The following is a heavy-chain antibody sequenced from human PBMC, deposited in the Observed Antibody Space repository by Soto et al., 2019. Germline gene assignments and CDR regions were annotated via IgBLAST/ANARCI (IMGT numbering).Heavy chain of an antibody. J-gene: IGHJ4*02. CDR3: ARDISGFGFDY. CDR2: IWYDGSNK. V-gene: IGHV3-33*01. Sequence: QVQLVESGGGVVQPGRSLRLSCAASGFTFSSYGMHWVRQAPGKGLERVAVIWYDGSNKYYADSVKGRFTISRDNSKNTLDLQMNSLRAEDTAVYYCARDISGFGFDYWGQGTLVTVSS. CDR1: GFTFSSYG. D-gene: IGHD3-22*01.